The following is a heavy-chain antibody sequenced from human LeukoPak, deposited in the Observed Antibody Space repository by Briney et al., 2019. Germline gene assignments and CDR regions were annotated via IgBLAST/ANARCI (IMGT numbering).Heavy chain of an antibody. CDR3: ARDDPTLFWGGSPFY. CDR2: IKQDGSEK. Sequence: GGSLRLSCAASGFTFNSYWMSWVRQAPGKGLEWVANIKQDGSEKYYVDSVKGRFTISRDNAKNSLYLQMNSLRAEDTAVYCARDDPTLFWGGSPFYWGQGTLVTVSS. D-gene: IGHD3-3*01. V-gene: IGHV3-7*01. J-gene: IGHJ4*02. CDR1: GFTFNSYW.